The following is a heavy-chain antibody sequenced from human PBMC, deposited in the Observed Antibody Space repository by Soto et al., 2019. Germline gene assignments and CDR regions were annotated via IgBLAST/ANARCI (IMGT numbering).Heavy chain of an antibody. J-gene: IGHJ4*02. V-gene: IGHV4-31*03. CDR3: ARGVTMVRGVIHTPYFDS. D-gene: IGHD3-10*01. CDR2: IYYSGST. Sequence: QVQLQESGPGLVKPSQTLSLTCTVSGGSISSGGYYWSWIRQHPGKGLEWIGYIYYSGSTYYNPSLKGRVTISVDTSKNQVSLKLGSVTAADTAVYYCARGVTMVRGVIHTPYFDSWGQGTLVTVSS. CDR1: GGSISSGGYY.